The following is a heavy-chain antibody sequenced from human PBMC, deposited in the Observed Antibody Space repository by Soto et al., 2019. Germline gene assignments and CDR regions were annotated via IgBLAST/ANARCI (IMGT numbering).Heavy chain of an antibody. D-gene: IGHD3-3*01. CDR3: AKGSITIFGVDSGWYYFDY. V-gene: IGHV3-23*01. Sequence: GGSLRLSCAASGFTFSSYAMSWVRQAPGKGLEWVSAISGSGGSTYYADSVKGRFTISRDNSKNTLYLQMNSLRAEDTAVYYCAKGSITIFGVDSGWYYFDYWGQGTLVTVSS. CDR1: GFTFSSYA. CDR2: ISGSGGST. J-gene: IGHJ4*02.